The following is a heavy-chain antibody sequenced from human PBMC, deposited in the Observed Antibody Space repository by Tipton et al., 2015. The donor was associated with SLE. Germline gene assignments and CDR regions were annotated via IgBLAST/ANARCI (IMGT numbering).Heavy chain of an antibody. Sequence: SLRLSCAASGFTFSTYWMNWVRRAPGKGREWVANIKQDGSDKYYVDSVKGRFTISRDNAKNSLYLQMSSLRAEDTAVYYCAGNFDYWGQGTLVTVSS. CDR2: IKQDGSDK. V-gene: IGHV3-7*01. CDR1: GFTFSTYW. CDR3: AGNFDY. J-gene: IGHJ4*02.